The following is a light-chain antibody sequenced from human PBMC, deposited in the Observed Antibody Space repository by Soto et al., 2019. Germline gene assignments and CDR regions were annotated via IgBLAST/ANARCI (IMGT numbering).Light chain of an antibody. CDR3: SSYTSSSTLGYV. CDR1: SSDVGGYNY. J-gene: IGLJ1*01. Sequence: QSVLTQPASVSGSPGQSITISCTGTSSDVGGYNYVSWYQQHPGKAPKLMIYDVSNRPSGVSNRFSGSKSDNTASLTTSGLQAEDEADYYCSSYTSSSTLGYVFGTGTKVTVL. CDR2: DVS. V-gene: IGLV2-14*01.